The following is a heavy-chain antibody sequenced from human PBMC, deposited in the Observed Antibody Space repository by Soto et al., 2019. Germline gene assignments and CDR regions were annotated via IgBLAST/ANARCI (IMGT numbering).Heavy chain of an antibody. V-gene: IGHV3-7*04. Sequence: EVHLVESGGGWVQTGGSLRLSCAIYESTVGRDWMNWVRQAPGKGLEWVAHVNQDGSEKYYVDSVKGRFTISRDNAKNSLYLKMNSLRAADTAIYYCSGGVGDAFWGQGTLVTVSS. CDR2: VNQDGSEK. D-gene: IGHD1-26*01. CDR1: ESTVGRDW. J-gene: IGHJ4*02. CDR3: SGGVGDAF.